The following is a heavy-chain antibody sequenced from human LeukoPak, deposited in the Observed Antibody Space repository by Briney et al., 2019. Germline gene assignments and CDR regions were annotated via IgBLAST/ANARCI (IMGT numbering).Heavy chain of an antibody. CDR3: VVVVAATGFDY. V-gene: IGHV3-23*01. J-gene: IGHJ4*02. CDR1: GFTFSIYA. D-gene: IGHD2-15*01. Sequence: GGSLRLSCAASGFTFSIYAMSWVRQAPGKGLEWVSAISGSGGSTYYADSVKGRFTISRDNSKNTLYLQMNSLRAEDTAVYYSVVVVAATGFDYWGQGTLVTVSS. CDR2: ISGSGGST.